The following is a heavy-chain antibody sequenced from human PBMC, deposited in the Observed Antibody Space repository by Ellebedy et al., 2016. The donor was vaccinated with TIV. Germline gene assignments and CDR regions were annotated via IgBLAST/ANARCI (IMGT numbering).Heavy chain of an antibody. Sequence: GESLKISCAASGSTFSGSAMHWVRQASGKGLEWVGRIRSKANSYATEYTASVKGRFTISRDDSKNTAYLQMNSLETEDTAVYYCAITYYYDSSGYTIDYWGQGTLVTVTS. J-gene: IGHJ4*02. V-gene: IGHV3-73*01. CDR2: IRSKANSYAT. CDR3: AITYYYDSSGYTIDY. CDR1: GSTFSGSA. D-gene: IGHD3-22*01.